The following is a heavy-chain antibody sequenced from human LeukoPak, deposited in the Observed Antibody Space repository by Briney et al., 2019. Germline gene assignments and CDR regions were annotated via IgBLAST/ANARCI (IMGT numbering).Heavy chain of an antibody. CDR1: GFTFDDYG. CDR3: ARTSDGNWFDP. Sequence: GGSLRLSCAASGFTFDDYGMSWVRQGPGKGLEWVSGINWNGGSTGCADSVKGRFTIFRDNAKNSLYLEMDSLRVEDTALYYCARTSDGNWFDPWGQGTLVTVSS. D-gene: IGHD1-26*01. V-gene: IGHV3-20*04. CDR2: INWNGGST. J-gene: IGHJ5*02.